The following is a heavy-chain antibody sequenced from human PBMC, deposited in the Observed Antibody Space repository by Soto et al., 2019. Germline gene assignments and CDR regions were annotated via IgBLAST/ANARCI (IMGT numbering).Heavy chain of an antibody. D-gene: IGHD3-16*01. J-gene: IGHJ6*02. Sequence: PGGSLRLSCAASGFTFSDYYMSWIRQAPGKGLEWVSYISSSGSTIYYADSVKGRFTISRDNAKNSLYLQMNSLRAEDTAVYYYARDGHGGDLGYYYYGMDVWGQGTTVAVSS. CDR1: GFTFSDYY. V-gene: IGHV3-11*01. CDR2: ISSSGSTI. CDR3: ARDGHGGDLGYYYYGMDV.